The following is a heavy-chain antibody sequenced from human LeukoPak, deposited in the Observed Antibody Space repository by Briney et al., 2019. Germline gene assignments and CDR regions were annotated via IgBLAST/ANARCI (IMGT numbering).Heavy chain of an antibody. D-gene: IGHD3-10*01. Sequence: GGSLRLSCAASGXPFSSRWVSWVRQAPGKGLEWVANIKADGSEKYYVDSVKGRFTVSRDNSKNTLYLQMNSLRAEDTAVYYCARRESGTSGRYYFDYWGQGALVTVSS. CDR2: IKADGSEK. CDR1: GXPFSSRW. CDR3: ARRESGTSGRYYFDY. J-gene: IGHJ4*02. V-gene: IGHV3-7*05.